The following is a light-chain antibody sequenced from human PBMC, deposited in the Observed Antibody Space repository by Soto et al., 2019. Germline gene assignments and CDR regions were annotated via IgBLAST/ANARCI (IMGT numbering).Light chain of an antibody. CDR1: QSISRS. J-gene: IGKJ3*01. Sequence: DIQMTQSPSTLSASVGDRVTITCRASQSISRSLAWYQQKPGKAPSLLIYDASSLEGGVPSRFSVSGFGTEFTLTITTLQPADFATYYCQQYSDFLISFGPGTTVDFK. V-gene: IGKV1-5*01. CDR2: DAS. CDR3: QQYSDFLIS.